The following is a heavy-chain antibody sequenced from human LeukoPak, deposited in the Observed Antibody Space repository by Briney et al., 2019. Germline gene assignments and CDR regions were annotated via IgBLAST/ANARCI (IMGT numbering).Heavy chain of an antibody. D-gene: IGHD3-10*01. Sequence: PGGSLRLSCAASGFTFSSYWMSWVRQTPGKGLEGVANIKQDGSEKYYVGSVKGRFTISRDNAKSSLFLQVNTLRSEDTAVYYCARGPTPSYYYGSGSYYSLDFWGQGTLVTVST. J-gene: IGHJ4*02. V-gene: IGHV3-7*04. CDR2: IKQDGSEK. CDR3: ARGPTPSYYYGSGSYYSLDF. CDR1: GFTFSSYW.